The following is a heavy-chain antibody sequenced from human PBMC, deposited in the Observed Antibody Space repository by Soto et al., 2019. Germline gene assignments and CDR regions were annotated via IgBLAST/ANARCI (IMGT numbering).Heavy chain of an antibody. CDR2: IYSGGST. D-gene: IGHD4-4*01. V-gene: IGHV3-53*01. Sequence: GRSLRLSCAASGFTVSSNYMSWVRQAPGKGLEWVSVIYSGGSTYYADSVKGRFTISRDNSKNTLYLQMNSLRAEDTAVYYCAREFTPGTYSTYYYYYYGMDVWGQGTTVTVSS. J-gene: IGHJ6*02. CDR1: GFTVSSNY. CDR3: AREFTPGTYSTYYYYYYGMDV.